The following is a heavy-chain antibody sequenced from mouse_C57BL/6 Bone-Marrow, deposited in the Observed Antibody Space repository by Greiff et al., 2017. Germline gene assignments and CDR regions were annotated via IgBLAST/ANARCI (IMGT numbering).Heavy chain of an antibody. J-gene: IGHJ2*01. CDR2: IDPANGDT. CDR3: TTYGNLYYFDY. D-gene: IGHD2-10*02. CDR1: GFNIKDDY. Sequence: EVKVVEPGAELVRPGASVKLSCTASGFNIKDDYMHWVKQRPEQGLEWIGWIDPANGDTEYASKFQGKATITADTSSNTAYLQLSSLTSEDTAVYYCTTYGNLYYFDYWGQGTTLTVSS. V-gene: IGHV14-4*01.